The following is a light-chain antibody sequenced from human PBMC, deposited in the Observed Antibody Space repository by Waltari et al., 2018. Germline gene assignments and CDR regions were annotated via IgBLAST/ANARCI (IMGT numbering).Light chain of an antibody. CDR1: SSNIGAGHD. Sequence: QSVLTQPPSVSGAPGQRVTISCPGSSSNIGAGHDVPRYQRLPGTAPKLLIYGNTNRPSGFPDRFSGSKSGTSASLAITGLQAEDEADYFCQSFDNYVSGGTVFGGGTKLAVL. CDR2: GNT. CDR3: QSFDNYVSGGTV. V-gene: IGLV1-40*01. J-gene: IGLJ3*02.